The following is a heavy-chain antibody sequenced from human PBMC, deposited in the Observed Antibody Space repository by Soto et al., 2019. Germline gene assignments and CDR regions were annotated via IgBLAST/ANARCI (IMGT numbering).Heavy chain of an antibody. D-gene: IGHD6-13*01. CDR2: ISVTGGST. CDR1: GYTFSTYA. Sequence: EVHLLESGGGLVQPGGSLRLSCAASGYTFSTYAMSWVRQAPGMGLEWVSAISVTGGSTYYADSVRGRFTISRDNSKNTLSLQMTSLRAEDTAVYYCAKATYSNVYNFDYWVQGTLVTVSS. V-gene: IGHV3-23*01. J-gene: IGHJ4*02. CDR3: AKATYSNVYNFDY.